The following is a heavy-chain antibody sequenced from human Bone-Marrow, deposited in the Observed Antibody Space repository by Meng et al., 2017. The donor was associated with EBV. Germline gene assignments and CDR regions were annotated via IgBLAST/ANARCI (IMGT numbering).Heavy chain of an antibody. CDR1: GASITTPNYY. D-gene: IGHD4-17*01. V-gene: IGHV4-39*07. Sequence: QLQLQESGPGLVKPSETLSLICTVSGASITTPNYYWGWIRQPPGKGLEWIGTFYSVTTTFYNPSLRSRLAISVDTSKNQFSLRLTSLTAADTAVYYCVRGYDYGDYVDYWGQGTLVTASS. CDR2: FYSVTTT. CDR3: VRGYDYGDYVDY. J-gene: IGHJ4*02.